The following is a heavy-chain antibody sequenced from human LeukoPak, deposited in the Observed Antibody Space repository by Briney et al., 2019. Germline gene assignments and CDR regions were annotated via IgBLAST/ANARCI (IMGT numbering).Heavy chain of an antibody. CDR1: GGSISSYY. CDR2: IYTSGST. D-gene: IGHD3-22*01. V-gene: IGHV4-4*07. Sequence: SETLSLTCTVSGGSISSYYWSWIRQPAGKGLEWIGRIYTSGSTNYNPSLKSRVTMSVDTSKNQFSLKLSSVTAADTAVYYCAREGHLYYYDSSGYFNDAFDVWGQGTMVTVSS. CDR3: AREGHLYYYDSSGYFNDAFDV. J-gene: IGHJ3*01.